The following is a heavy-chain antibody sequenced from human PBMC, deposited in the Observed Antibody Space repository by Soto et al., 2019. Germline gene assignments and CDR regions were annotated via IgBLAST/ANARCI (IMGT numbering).Heavy chain of an antibody. CDR2: IIPILGIA. CDR1: GGTFSSYT. V-gene: IGHV1-69*02. CDR3: ASLHDSSGYNPRIAFDI. J-gene: IGHJ3*02. D-gene: IGHD3-22*01. Sequence: QVQLVQSGAEVKKPGSSVKVSCKASGGTFSSYTISWVRQAPGQGLEWMGRIIPILGIANYAQKFQGRVTITADKPPSTAYMELSSLRSEDTAVYYCASLHDSSGYNPRIAFDIWGQGTMVTVSS.